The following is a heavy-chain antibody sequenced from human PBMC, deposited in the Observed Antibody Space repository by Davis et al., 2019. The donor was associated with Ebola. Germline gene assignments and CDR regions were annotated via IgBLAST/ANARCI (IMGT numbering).Heavy chain of an antibody. V-gene: IGHV1-8*03. CDR3: ARHESLYYGSGTYSKAGYYYYMDV. CDR1: GYTFTSYD. D-gene: IGHD3-10*01. CDR2: MNPISGNT. J-gene: IGHJ6*03. Sequence: ASVKVSCKASGYTFTSYDINWVRQATGQGLEWMGWMNPISGNTGYAQKFQGRVTITRNTSISTAYMELSSLRAEDTAMYYCARHESLYYGSGTYSKAGYYYYMDVWGKGTTVTVSS.